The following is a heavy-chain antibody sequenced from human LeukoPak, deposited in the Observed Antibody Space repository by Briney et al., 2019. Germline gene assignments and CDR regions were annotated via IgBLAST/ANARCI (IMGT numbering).Heavy chain of an antibody. CDR1: GGSISSYY. J-gene: IGHJ3*02. V-gene: IGHV4-59*01. CDR2: IYYSGNT. CDR3: ARDKDHGFDI. Sequence: PSETLSLTCTVSGGSISSYYWSWIRQPPGKGLEWIGYIYYSGNTNYNPSLKSRVTISVDTSKNQFSLKLSSVTAADTAVYYCARDKDHGFDIWGQGTGVTVS.